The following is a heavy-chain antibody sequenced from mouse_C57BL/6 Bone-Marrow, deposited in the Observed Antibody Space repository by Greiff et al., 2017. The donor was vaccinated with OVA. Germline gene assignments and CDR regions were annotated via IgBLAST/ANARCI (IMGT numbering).Heavy chain of an antibody. CDR3: ARNYGTFYAMDY. CDR2: INPNYGTT. D-gene: IGHD1-1*01. V-gene: IGHV1-39*01. J-gene: IGHJ4*01. Sequence: EVKVVESGPELVKPGASVKISCKASGYSFTDYNMNWVKQSNGKSLEWIGVINPNYGTTSYNQKFKGKATLTVDQSSSTAYMQLNSLTSEDSAVYYCARNYGTFYAMDYWGQGTSVTVSS. CDR1: GYSFTDYN.